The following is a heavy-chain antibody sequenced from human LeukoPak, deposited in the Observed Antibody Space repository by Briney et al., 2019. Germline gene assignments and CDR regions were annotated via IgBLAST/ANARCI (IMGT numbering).Heavy chain of an antibody. CDR1: GFTFSSYA. CDR2: INHSGST. D-gene: IGHD3-10*01. V-gene: IGHV4-34*01. CDR3: ARRKITMVRGVPFDY. J-gene: IGHJ4*02. Sequence: GSLRLSCAASGFTFSSYAMSWVRQAPGKGLEWIGEINHSGSTNYNPSLESRVTISVDTSKNQFSLKLSSVTAADTAVYYCARRKITMVRGVPFDYWGQGTLVTVSS.